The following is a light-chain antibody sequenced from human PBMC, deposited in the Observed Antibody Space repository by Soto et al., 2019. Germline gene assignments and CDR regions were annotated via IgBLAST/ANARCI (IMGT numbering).Light chain of an antibody. J-gene: IGKJ5*01. V-gene: IGKV2-30*01. CDR2: KVS. Sequence: DVVVTQSPLSLPVSLGQPASISCRSSQSLVYSDGNTYLHWFQQRPGQSPRRLIYKVSNRDSGVPDRFSGSGSGTDFTLKISRVETEDVGVYYCMQGTYWPITFGQGTRLEIK. CDR1: QSLVYSDGNTY. CDR3: MQGTYWPIT.